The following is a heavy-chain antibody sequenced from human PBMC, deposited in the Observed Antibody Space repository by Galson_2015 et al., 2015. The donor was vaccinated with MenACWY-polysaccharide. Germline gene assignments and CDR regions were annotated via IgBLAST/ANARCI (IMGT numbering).Heavy chain of an antibody. CDR3: AKDIGDYYDILTGYNTDYYYYGMDV. CDR2: ISYDGSNK. J-gene: IGHJ6*02. CDR1: GFTFSSYG. Sequence: SLRLSCAASGFTFSSYGMHWVRQATGKGLEWVAVISYDGSNKYYADSVKGRFTISRDNSKNTLYLQMNSLRAEDTAVYYCAKDIGDYYDILTGYNTDYYYYGMDVWGQGTTVTVSS. V-gene: IGHV3-30*18. D-gene: IGHD3-9*01.